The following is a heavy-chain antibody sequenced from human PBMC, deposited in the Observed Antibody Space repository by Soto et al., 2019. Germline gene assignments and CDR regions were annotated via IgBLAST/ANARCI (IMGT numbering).Heavy chain of an antibody. J-gene: IGHJ5*01. Sequence: QVQLQQWGAGLLKPSETLSLTCAVYGGSFSGYYWSWIRQPPGKGLEWIGEINHSGSTNYNPSLKSRVIISVDTSKRQSSLKLSSVTAAYTAVYYCARAPLTMVRGVYRWFDSWGQGTLVTVSS. D-gene: IGHD3-10*01. CDR2: INHSGST. CDR1: GGSFSGYY. V-gene: IGHV4-34*01. CDR3: ARAPLTMVRGVYRWFDS.